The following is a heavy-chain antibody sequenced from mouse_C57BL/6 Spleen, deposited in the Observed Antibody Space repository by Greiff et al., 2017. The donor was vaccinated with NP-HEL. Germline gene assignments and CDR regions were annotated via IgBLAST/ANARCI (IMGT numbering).Heavy chain of an antibody. CDR3: AGDYYGYWYFDV. CDR2: ITHSGET. D-gene: IGHD1-1*02. Sequence: VKVVESGPGLVKPSQSLFLTCSITGFPITSGYYWIWIRQSPGKPLEWMGYITHSGETFYNPSLQSPISITRETSKNQFFLQLNSVTTEDTAMYYCAGDYYGYWYFDVWGTGTTVTVSS. J-gene: IGHJ1*03. V-gene: IGHV12-3*01. CDR1: GFPITSGYY.